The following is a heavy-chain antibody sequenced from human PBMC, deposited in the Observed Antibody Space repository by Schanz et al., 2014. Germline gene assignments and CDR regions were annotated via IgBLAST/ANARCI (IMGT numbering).Heavy chain of an antibody. CDR1: GASISSVYW. CDR3: ASRSVYAPT. CDR2: MHHSEGR. Sequence: QVQLQESGPGLVKPSGTLSLTCTVSGASISSVYWWSWVRQSPGTGLEWIGEMHHSEGRNYNPSLKSRVTTFIDESKNQFFLKLSSVAAADTAVYYCASRSVYAPTWGQGILVTVSS. D-gene: IGHD2-8*01. J-gene: IGHJ5*02. V-gene: IGHV4-4*02.